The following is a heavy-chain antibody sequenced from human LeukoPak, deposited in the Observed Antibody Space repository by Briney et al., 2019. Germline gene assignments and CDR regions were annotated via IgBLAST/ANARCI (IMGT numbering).Heavy chain of an antibody. D-gene: IGHD3-10*01. CDR1: GITLSNYG. J-gene: IGHJ4*02. CDR3: AKRGVVIRVFLVGFHKEAYYFDS. V-gene: IGHV3-23*01. CDR2: ISDSGGRT. Sequence: GGSLRLSCAVSGITLSNYGMSWVRQAPGKGLEWVAGISDSGGRTNYADSVKGRFAISRDNPKNTLYLQMNSLRAEDTAVYFCAKRGVVIRVFLVGFHKEAYYFDSWGQGALVTVSS.